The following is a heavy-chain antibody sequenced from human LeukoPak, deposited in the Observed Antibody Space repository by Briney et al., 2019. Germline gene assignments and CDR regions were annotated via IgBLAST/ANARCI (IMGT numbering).Heavy chain of an antibody. CDR1: GYTFTGYY. CDR3: ARTSEDGYRFLFDY. Sequence: GASVKVSCKASGYTFTGYYMHWVRQAPGQGLEWMGWINPNSGGTNYAQKFQGRVTMTRDTSISIAYMELSRLRSDDTAVYYCARTSEDGYRFLFDYWGQGTLVTVSS. D-gene: IGHD5-24*01. CDR2: INPNSGGT. V-gene: IGHV1-2*02. J-gene: IGHJ4*02.